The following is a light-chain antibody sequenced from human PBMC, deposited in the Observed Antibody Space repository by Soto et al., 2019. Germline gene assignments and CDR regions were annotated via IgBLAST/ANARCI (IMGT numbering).Light chain of an antibody. V-gene: IGKV1-39*01. CDR1: ESIANY. CDR3: QQSYISPYT. Sequence: DIQMTQSPSSLSASVGDRVTITCRASESIANYLNWYQQKPGKAPNLLIYAASTLQTGVPSRFSGSGSGTDFTFTISSLQSEDFATYFCQQSYISPYTFGQGTKLDI. CDR2: AAS. J-gene: IGKJ2*01.